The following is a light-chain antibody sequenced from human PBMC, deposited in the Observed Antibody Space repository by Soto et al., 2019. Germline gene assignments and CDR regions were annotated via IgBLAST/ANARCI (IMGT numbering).Light chain of an antibody. Sequence: QSLLTQPASVSGSPVQSITISCFGSISDIGSHNYVSWYRQYPGEAPRLLIYEVHYRPSGVSSRFSGSKSGNTASLTISGLQAADEADYYCASYLTTSPLEVFGTGTKVTVL. CDR2: EVH. J-gene: IGLJ1*01. CDR3: ASYLTTSPLEV. V-gene: IGLV2-14*01. CDR1: ISDIGSHNY.